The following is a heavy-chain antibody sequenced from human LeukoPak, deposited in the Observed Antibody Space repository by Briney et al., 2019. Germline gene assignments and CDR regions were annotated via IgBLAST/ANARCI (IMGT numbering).Heavy chain of an antibody. D-gene: IGHD6-6*01. J-gene: IGHJ4*02. V-gene: IGHV4-59*08. CDR2: IYYSGST. Sequence: SETLSLTCTVSGGSIRSYYWSWIRQPPGKGLEWIGYIYYSGSTNYNPSLKSRVTISVDTSKNQFSLKLSSVTAADTAVYYCARHPTKGSSIDYWGQGTLVTVSS. CDR1: GGSIRSYY. CDR3: ARHPTKGSSIDY.